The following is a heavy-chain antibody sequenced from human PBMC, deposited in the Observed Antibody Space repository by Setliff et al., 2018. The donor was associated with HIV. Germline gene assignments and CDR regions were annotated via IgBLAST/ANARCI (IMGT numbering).Heavy chain of an antibody. Sequence: GGSLRLSCAASGFTLSRYDMNWVRQAPGKGLEWVSYLSRSGTVYYADSVKGRFTVSRDNAKNSVYLQMTSLRAEDSAVYYCARDLTDAINWFDPWGQGTLVTVSS. J-gene: IGHJ5*02. CDR2: LSRSGTV. D-gene: IGHD2-2*01. CDR3: ARDLTDAINWFDP. CDR1: GFTLSRYD. V-gene: IGHV3-48*03.